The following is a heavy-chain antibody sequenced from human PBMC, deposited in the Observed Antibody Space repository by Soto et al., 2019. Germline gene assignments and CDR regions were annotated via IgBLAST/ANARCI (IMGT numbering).Heavy chain of an antibody. CDR3: ANRNRLSMVRGVIT. D-gene: IGHD3-10*01. V-gene: IGHV3-48*01. Sequence: PGGSLRLSCAASGFTFSSYSMNWVRQAPGKGLEWVSYISSSSSTIYYADSVKGRFTISRDNAKNSLYLQMNSLRAEDTDVFYCANRNRLSMVRGVITWGQGTLVTVSS. J-gene: IGHJ4*02. CDR1: GFTFSSYS. CDR2: ISSSSSTI.